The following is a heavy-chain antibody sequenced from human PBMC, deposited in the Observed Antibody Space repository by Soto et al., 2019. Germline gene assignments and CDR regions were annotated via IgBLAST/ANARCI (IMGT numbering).Heavy chain of an antibody. CDR1: GFTFSNHY. CDR2: ISRSGSTI. CDR3: GRDPELWDENVATRPSIYYYGMDV. V-gene: IGHV3-11*01. D-gene: IGHD3-16*01. Sequence: QMQLVESGGGLVEPGGSLRLSCEASGFTFSNHYMSWIRQAPGKGLEWVSYISRSGSTIYYADSVRGRFTISRDNSKSSLYLQMDSLRAEDTAMYYCGRDPELWDENVATRPSIYYYGMDVLGQGTTVTVSS. J-gene: IGHJ6*02.